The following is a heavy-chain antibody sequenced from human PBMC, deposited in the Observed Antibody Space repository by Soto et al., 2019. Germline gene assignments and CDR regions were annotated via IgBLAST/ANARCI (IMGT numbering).Heavy chain of an antibody. CDR3: VGQRLSTMILVVDY. CDR1: GFTFSACA. D-gene: IGHD3-22*01. Sequence: EVQLLESGGGLVQPGGSLRLSCAASGFTFSACAMGWVRQAPGKGLEWGSGISGSGDSTNYADSVNGRFTISRDNSKNTLYLQMNSLRAEETAVYHCVGQRLSTMILVVDYWGQGTLVTVSS. CDR2: ISGSGDST. V-gene: IGHV3-23*01. J-gene: IGHJ4*02.